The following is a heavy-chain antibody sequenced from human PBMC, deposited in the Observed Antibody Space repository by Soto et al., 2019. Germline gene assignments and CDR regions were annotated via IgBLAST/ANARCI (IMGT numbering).Heavy chain of an antibody. CDR3: ARTQYCSGGSCYPREVHYFDY. V-gene: IGHV4-39*01. Sequence: SETLSLTCTVSVGSISSSSYYWGWIRQPPGKGLEWIGSIYYSGSTYYNPSLKSRVTISVDTSKNQFSLKLSSVTAADTAVYYCARTQYCSGGSCYPREVHYFDYWGQGTLVTVSS. CDR2: IYYSGST. CDR1: VGSISSSSYY. J-gene: IGHJ4*02. D-gene: IGHD2-15*01.